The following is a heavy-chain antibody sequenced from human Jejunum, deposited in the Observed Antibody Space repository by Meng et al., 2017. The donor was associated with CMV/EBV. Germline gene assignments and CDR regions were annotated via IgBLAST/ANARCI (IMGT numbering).Heavy chain of an antibody. CDR3: ARGLTGRYPFDY. CDR1: GFSVRSNH. V-gene: IGHV3-53*01. Sequence: AAFGFSVRSNHMSWVRQAPGKGLEWVSVISDVGDTYYAYAVKGRFTISRDNSQNTVSLQMSSLRGEDTAVYYCARGLTGRYPFDYWGQGARVTVSS. CDR2: ISDVGDT. J-gene: IGHJ4*02. D-gene: IGHD1-14*01.